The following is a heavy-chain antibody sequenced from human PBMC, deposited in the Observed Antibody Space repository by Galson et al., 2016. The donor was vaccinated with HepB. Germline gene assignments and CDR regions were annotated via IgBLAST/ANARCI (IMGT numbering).Heavy chain of an antibody. J-gene: IGHJ4*02. Sequence: SLRLSCAASGFTFSSYDMHWVRQIAGKGLEWVSGIAAAGDTYYPGSVKGRFTISRENAKNSLYLQMNSLRAGDTAVYYCARDGSNSGSTTFDYWGQGLLVTVSS. CDR1: GFTFSSYD. CDR3: ARDGSNSGSTTFDY. CDR2: IAAAGDT. D-gene: IGHD3-10*01. V-gene: IGHV3-13*04.